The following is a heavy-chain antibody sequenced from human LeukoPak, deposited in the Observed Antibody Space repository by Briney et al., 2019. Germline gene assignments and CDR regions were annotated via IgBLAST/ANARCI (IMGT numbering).Heavy chain of an antibody. CDR3: ARDLEGLWF. V-gene: IGHV4-38-2*02. D-gene: IGHD5-18*01. Sequence: SETLSLTCSVSSYSINSNYYWGWIRQSPGKGLEWIGSIYHTGSTYYNPSLKSRVTISLDASNKQFSLRLSSVTAADTAVYYCARDLEGLWFWGQGTLVTVSS. CDR2: IYHTGST. J-gene: IGHJ4*02. CDR1: SYSINSNYY.